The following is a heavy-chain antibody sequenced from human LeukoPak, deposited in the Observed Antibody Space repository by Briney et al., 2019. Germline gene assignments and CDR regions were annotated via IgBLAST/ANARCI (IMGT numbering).Heavy chain of an antibody. D-gene: IGHD6-13*01. CDR3: ARHSAYSSSWYFDY. V-gene: IGHV4-59*08. Sequence: SETLSLTCTVSGGSISSYYWSWIRQPPGKGLEWIGYIYYSGSANYNPSLKSRVTISVDTSKNQFSLKLSSVTAADTAVYYCARHSAYSSSWYFDYWGQGTLVTVSS. CDR1: GGSISSYY. J-gene: IGHJ4*02. CDR2: IYYSGSA.